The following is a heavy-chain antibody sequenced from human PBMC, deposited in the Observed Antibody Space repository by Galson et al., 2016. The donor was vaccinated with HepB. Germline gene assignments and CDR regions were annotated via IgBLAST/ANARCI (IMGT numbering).Heavy chain of an antibody. CDR3: ARDRSSRRVFRAFDI. CDR1: GFTFSNYG. Sequence: SLRLSCAASGFTFSNYGMHWVRQAPGKGLEWVAVIWYDASNRYYADSVKGRFTVSRDNSKNTLHLQMNSLRAEDAAMYHCARDRSSRRVFRAFDIWGQGTVVTVSS. CDR2: IWYDASNR. D-gene: IGHD2/OR15-2a*01. V-gene: IGHV3-33*01. J-gene: IGHJ3*02.